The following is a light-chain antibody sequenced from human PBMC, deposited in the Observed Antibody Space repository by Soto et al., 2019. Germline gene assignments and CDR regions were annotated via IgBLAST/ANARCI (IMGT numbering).Light chain of an antibody. CDR1: QRLSASD. V-gene: IGKV3-20*01. J-gene: IGKJ5*01. Sequence: EIVLTQSPGTLSLSPGQRATLSCRASQRLSASDIAWYQQKPGQAPKFLIYGVSSRATGIPDRFSGSGSGTDFTLTISRLEPEDFAVYYCQQFSSYPLTFGGGTRLEIK. CDR2: GVS. CDR3: QQFSSYPLT.